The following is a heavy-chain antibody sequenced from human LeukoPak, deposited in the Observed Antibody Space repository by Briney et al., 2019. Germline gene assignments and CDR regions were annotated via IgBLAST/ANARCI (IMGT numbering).Heavy chain of an antibody. CDR3: ARERRYCSSTSCYSIGEFDY. V-gene: IGHV1-2*02. J-gene: IGHJ4*02. CDR2: INPNSGGT. CDR1: GYTFTGYY. Sequence: ASVKVSCKASGYTFTGYYMHWVRQAPGQGLEWMGWINPNSGGTNYAQKFQGRVTMTRDTSISTAYKELSRLRSDDTAVYYCARERRYCSSTSCYSIGEFDYWGQGTLVTVSS. D-gene: IGHD2-2*01.